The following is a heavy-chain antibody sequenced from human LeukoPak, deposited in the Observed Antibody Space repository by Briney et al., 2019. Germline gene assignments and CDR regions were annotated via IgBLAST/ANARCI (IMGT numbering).Heavy chain of an antibody. V-gene: IGHV3-53*04. CDR2: IYSGGRK. D-gene: IGHD3-22*01. J-gene: IGHJ4*02. CDR3: ARGVRYYDSSGYPILY. CDR1: GFTVSSNY. Sequence: GGCLRLSWAAAGFTVSSNYRRWVRQAEGKGMGWGSVIYSGGRKYYSDSVKGRFTISRHNSKNTLYLQMNSLRAEHTAVYYCARGVRYYDSSGYPILYWGQGPLVTVSS.